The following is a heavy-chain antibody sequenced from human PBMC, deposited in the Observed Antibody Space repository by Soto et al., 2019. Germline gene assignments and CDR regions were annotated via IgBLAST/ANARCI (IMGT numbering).Heavy chain of an antibody. J-gene: IGHJ5*02. CDR2: IYSGGDT. Sequence: PGGSLRLPWSPSGITVTTHYLSWVRQAPGKGLEWVSIIYSGGDTYYADSVRGRFTISRDNYENTHYLQLSSLRVEAPAVHFCASRYNSSVWIDTWGPGTLATVSS. V-gene: IGHV3-53*01. D-gene: IGHD1-20*01. CDR3: ASRYNSSVWIDT. CDR1: GITVTTHY.